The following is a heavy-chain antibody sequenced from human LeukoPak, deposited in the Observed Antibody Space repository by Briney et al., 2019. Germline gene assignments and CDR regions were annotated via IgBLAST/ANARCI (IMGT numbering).Heavy chain of an antibody. CDR1: GFTFSSFW. D-gene: IGHD6-13*01. V-gene: IGHV3-74*01. CDR2: INSDGSST. Sequence: GGSLRLSCAASGFTFSSFWMHWVRQAPGKGLVWVSRINSDGSSTSYADPVKGRFTISRDNAKNTLYLQMNSLRAEDTAVYYCARVRGALQQLLYWGQGTLVTVSS. J-gene: IGHJ4*02. CDR3: ARVRGALQQLLY.